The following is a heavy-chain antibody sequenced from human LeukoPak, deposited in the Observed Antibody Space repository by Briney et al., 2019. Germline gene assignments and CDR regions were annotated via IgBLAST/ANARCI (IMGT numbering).Heavy chain of an antibody. CDR3: ARGLGYSYGYGIDY. D-gene: IGHD5-18*01. J-gene: IGHJ4*02. CDR2: IWFDGSNQ. CDR1: GFIFSSYA. Sequence: GGSLRLSCAASGFIFSSYALHWVRRAPGKGPEWVAIIWFDGSNQYYAESVEGRFTVSRDNSKNTLYLQMNSLRAEDTAVYSCARGLGYSYGYGIDYWGQGTLVIASS. V-gene: IGHV3-33*01.